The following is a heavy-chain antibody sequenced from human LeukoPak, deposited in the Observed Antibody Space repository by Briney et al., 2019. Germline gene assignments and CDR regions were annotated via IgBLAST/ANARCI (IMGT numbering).Heavy chain of an antibody. CDR1: GGSFSGYY. CDR3: ARGRGY. CDR2: INHSGST. J-gene: IGHJ4*02. V-gene: IGHV4-34*01. Sequence: SETLSLTCAVYGGSFSGYYWSWIRQPPGKGLEWIGEINHSGSTNYNPSLKSRVTISVDTSKNQFSLKLSSVAAADTAVYYCARGRGYWGQGTLVTVSS.